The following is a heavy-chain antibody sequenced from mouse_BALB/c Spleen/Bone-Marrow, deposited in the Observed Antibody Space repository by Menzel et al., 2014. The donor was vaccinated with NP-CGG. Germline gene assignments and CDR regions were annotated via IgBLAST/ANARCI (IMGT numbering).Heavy chain of an antibody. D-gene: IGHD2-4*01. J-gene: IGHJ3*01. V-gene: IGHV1-18*01. CDR3: ARDYDYGCAY. CDR2: VNPNNGGT. Sequence: VQLKESGPVLVKPGASVKISCKASGYSFTDYYMHWVQRRHGKSLEWIGRVNPNNGGTNYNQKFKGKAIFTVDKSSSTAYMELRSLTSEDSAVYFCARDYDYGCAYWGQGTLVTVSA. CDR1: GYSFTDYY.